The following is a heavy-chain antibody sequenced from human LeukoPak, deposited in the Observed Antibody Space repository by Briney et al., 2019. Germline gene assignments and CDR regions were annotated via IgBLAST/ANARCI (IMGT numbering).Heavy chain of an antibody. J-gene: IGHJ4*02. V-gene: IGHV4-61*02. CDR1: GGSISSGSYY. CDR3: AGTGYFYDSSGLGYFDY. CDR2: IYTSGST. Sequence: KTSQTLSLTCTVSGGSISSGSYYWSWIRQPAGKGLEWIGRIYTSGSTNYNPSLKSRITMSVDTSQNQFSLNLRSVTAADTAVYYCAGTGYFYDSSGLGYFDYWGQGALVTVSS. D-gene: IGHD3-22*01.